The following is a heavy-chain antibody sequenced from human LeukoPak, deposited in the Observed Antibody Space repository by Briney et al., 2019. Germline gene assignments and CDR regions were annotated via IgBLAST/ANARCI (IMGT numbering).Heavy chain of an antibody. CDR2: TYYRSKWYN. D-gene: IGHD3-9*01. V-gene: IGHV6-1*01. CDR1: GDSVSSNSAA. J-gene: IGHJ4*02. CDR3: AGTHTIPYYFDY. Sequence: SQTLSLTCAISGDSVSSNSAAWNWIRPSPSRGLEWLGRTYYRSKWYNDYAVSVKSRITINPDTSKNQFSLQLNSVTPEDTAVYYCAGTHTIPYYFDYWGQGTLVTVSS.